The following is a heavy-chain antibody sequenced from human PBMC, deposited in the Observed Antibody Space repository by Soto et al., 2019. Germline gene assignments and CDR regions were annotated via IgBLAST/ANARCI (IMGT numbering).Heavy chain of an antibody. CDR2: ISYDTTNK. Sequence: LRLSCAASGFAFSSYAMHWVRRAPGKGLEWVAVISYDTTNKYYADSVKGRFTISRDNSKKTMYLQMSSLRAEDTAVYYCARPFSSGWYGDFDFWGQGTLVTVYS. D-gene: IGHD6-19*01. CDR3: ARPFSSGWYGDFDF. CDR1: GFAFSSYA. V-gene: IGHV3-30-3*01. J-gene: IGHJ4*02.